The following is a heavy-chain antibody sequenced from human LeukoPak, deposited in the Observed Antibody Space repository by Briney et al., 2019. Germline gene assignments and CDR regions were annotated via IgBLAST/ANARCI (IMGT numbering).Heavy chain of an antibody. Sequence: SETLSLTCTVSGGSISSYYWSWIRQPPGKGLEWIGYIYYSGSTNYNPSFKSRVTISVDTSKNQFSLKLSSVTAADTAVYYCARHFETYSNGWKSYYFDYWGQGTLVTVSS. J-gene: IGHJ4*02. CDR2: IYYSGST. CDR1: GGSISSYY. V-gene: IGHV4-59*08. D-gene: IGHD6-19*01. CDR3: ARHFETYSNGWKSYYFDY.